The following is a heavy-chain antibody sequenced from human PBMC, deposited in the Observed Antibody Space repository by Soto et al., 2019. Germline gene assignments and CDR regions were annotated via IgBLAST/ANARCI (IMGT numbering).Heavy chain of an antibody. Sequence: GXSVKVSCKVSGYPLTELSMHWVRQAPGKGLEWMGGFDPEDGETIYAQKFQGRVTMTEDTSTDTAYMELSSLRSEDTAVYYCATAVRIFGVVINFDSWGQGTLVTVS. CDR1: GYPLTELS. V-gene: IGHV1-24*01. CDR2: FDPEDGET. CDR3: ATAVRIFGVVINFDS. D-gene: IGHD3-3*01. J-gene: IGHJ4*02.